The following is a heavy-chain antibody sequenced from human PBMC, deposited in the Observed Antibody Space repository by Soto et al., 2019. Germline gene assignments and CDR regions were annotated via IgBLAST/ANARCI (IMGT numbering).Heavy chain of an antibody. CDR1: GGTSISSSYC. V-gene: IGHV4-39*07. CDR2: IYYSGST. D-gene: IGHD3-16*02. Sequence: LETQPLTCTVSGGTSISSSYCWGWIRQPPGKGLEWIGGIYYSGSTNYNPSLKSRVTISVDTSKNQFSLKLSSVTAADTAVYYCARGMGVWGSYRYVYYYYGMDVWGQGTTVTVSS. J-gene: IGHJ6*02. CDR3: ARGMGVWGSYRYVYYYYGMDV.